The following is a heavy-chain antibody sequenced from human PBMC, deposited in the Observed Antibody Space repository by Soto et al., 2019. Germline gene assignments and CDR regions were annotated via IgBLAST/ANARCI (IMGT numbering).Heavy chain of an antibody. CDR2: ISYDGSNK. CDR1: GFTFSSYG. V-gene: IGHV3-30*18. J-gene: IGHJ6*02. Sequence: GSLRLSCAASGFTFSSYGMHWVRQAPGKGLEWVAVISYDGSNKYYADSVKGRFTISRDNSKNTLYLQMNSLSAEDTAVYYCAKDYHYYYYYGMDVWGQGTTVTVSS. CDR3: AKDYHYYYYYGMDV.